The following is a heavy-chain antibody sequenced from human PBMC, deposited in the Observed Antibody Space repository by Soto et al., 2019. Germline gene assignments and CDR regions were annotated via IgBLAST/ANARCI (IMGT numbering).Heavy chain of an antibody. Sequence: KPGGSLRLSCAGSGFTFSTHAMVWVRQAPGKGLEWVSSISSSGTYVYYADSVEGRFTIFRDDARNSVYLQMNSLTVEDTAVYYCARDGNYHEFWGQGTPVTVSS. CDR1: GFTFSTHA. CDR2: ISSSGTYV. J-gene: IGHJ4*02. D-gene: IGHD1-1*01. V-gene: IGHV3-21*01. CDR3: ARDGNYHEF.